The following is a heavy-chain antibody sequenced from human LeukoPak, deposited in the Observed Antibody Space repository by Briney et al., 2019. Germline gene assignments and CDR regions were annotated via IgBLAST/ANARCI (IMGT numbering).Heavy chain of an antibody. CDR1: GFTFSTYG. CDR3: AKDTASFDY. Sequence: GGSLRLSCAASGFTFSTYGMTWVRQAPGRGLEWVSAISGSAARTYYADSVKGRSTISRDNSKNTLYLQMNSLRAEDTAVYYCAKDTASFDYWGQGTLVTVSS. V-gene: IGHV3-23*01. CDR2: ISGSAART. D-gene: IGHD5-18*01. J-gene: IGHJ4*02.